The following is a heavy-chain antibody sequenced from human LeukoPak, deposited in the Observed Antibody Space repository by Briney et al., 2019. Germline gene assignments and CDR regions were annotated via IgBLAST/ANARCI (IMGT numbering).Heavy chain of an antibody. CDR1: GFTFSNAW. CDR2: IKSKTDGGTT. Sequence: GGSLRLSCAASGFTFSNAWMSWVRQAPGKGLEWVGRIKSKTDGGTTDYAAPAKGRFTISRDDSKNTLYLQMNSLKTEDTAVYYCTTEYCSSTSCYHGEVDYWGQGTLVTVSS. CDR3: TTEYCSSTSCYHGEVDY. D-gene: IGHD2-2*01. J-gene: IGHJ4*02. V-gene: IGHV3-15*01.